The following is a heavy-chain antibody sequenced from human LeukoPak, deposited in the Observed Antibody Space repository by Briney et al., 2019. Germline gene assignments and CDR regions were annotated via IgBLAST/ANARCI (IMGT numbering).Heavy chain of an antibody. Sequence: ASVKVSCKASGYTFTSYGISWVRQAPGQGLEWMGWISAYNGNTNYAQKLQGRVTMTTDTSTSTAYMELRSLRSDDTAVYYCARDITDGSGSGHFDAFDIWGQGTMVTVSS. CDR1: GYTFTSYG. CDR2: ISAYNGNT. V-gene: IGHV1-18*01. CDR3: ARDITDGSGSGHFDAFDI. D-gene: IGHD3-10*01. J-gene: IGHJ3*02.